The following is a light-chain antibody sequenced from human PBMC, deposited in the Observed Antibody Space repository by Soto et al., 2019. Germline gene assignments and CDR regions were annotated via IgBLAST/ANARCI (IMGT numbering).Light chain of an antibody. CDR3: QQDYNLPIT. CDR1: QSVSSGY. J-gene: IGKJ5*01. Sequence: IVMTQSPATLSVSPGERATLSCRASQSVSSGYLAWYQQKPGRAPRLLIYGASNRATDIPDRFSGRGSGTDFTLTISSLQPEDFAVYYCQQDYNLPITFGQGTRLEI. V-gene: IGKV3D-7*01. CDR2: GAS.